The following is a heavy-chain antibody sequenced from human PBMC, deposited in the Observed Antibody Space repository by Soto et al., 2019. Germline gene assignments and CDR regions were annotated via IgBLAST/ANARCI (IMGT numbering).Heavy chain of an antibody. CDR1: GGDFTTYV. CDR2: VITIYDVP. Sequence: QVQLLQSGAEVKKPGSSVKVSCKTSGGDFTTYVLSWVRQAPGQGLEWMGGVITIYDVPHVPQKFQGRVTLTAEKSTSSGYMELSGLKSEDTAVYFCAVGYYTYDSSGYPGNFYNVVVWGQGTTVTVSS. J-gene: IGHJ6*03. D-gene: IGHD3-22*01. CDR3: AVGYYTYDSSGYPGNFYNVVV. V-gene: IGHV1-69*17.